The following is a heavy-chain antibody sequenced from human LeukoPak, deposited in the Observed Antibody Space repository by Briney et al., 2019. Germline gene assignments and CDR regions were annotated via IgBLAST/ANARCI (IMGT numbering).Heavy chain of an antibody. V-gene: IGHV1-69*13. D-gene: IGHD3-22*01. CDR3: ARDILPVDGYYDSSGGTEDAFDI. CDR1: GGTFSSYA. Sequence: EASVKVSCKASGGTFSSYAISWVRQAPGQGLEWMGGIIPIFGTANYAQKFQGRVTITADESTSTAYMELSSLRSEDTAVYYCARDILPVDGYYDSSGGTEDAFDIWGQGTMVTVSS. CDR2: IIPIFGTA. J-gene: IGHJ3*02.